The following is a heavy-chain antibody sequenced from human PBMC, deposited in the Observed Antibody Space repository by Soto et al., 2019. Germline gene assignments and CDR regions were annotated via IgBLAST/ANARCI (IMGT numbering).Heavy chain of an antibody. CDR3: ASRYYDILTGYYANDY. V-gene: IGHV1-69*01. Sequence: QVQLVQSGAEVKKPGSSVKVSCKASGGTFSSYAISWVRQAPGQGLEWMGGIIPIFGTANYAQKFQGRVTITADESTSTAYMELSSLRSEDTAVYYCASRYYDILTGYYANDYWGQGTLVTVSS. J-gene: IGHJ4*02. CDR2: IIPIFGTA. CDR1: GGTFSSYA. D-gene: IGHD3-9*01.